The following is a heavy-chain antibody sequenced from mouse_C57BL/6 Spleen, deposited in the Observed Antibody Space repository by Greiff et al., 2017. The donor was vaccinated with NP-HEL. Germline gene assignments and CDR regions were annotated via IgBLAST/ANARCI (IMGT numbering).Heavy chain of an antibody. CDR3: ARWGLLLSYYFDY. D-gene: IGHD2-3*01. J-gene: IGHJ2*01. CDR2: INPNNGGT. CDR1: GYTFADYN. Sequence: VQLQQSGPELVKPGASVKMSCKASGYTFADYNMHWVKQSHGKSLEWIGDINPNNGGTSYNQKFKGKATLTVNKSSSTAYMERRSLTSEDSAVYYCARWGLLLSYYFDYWGQGTTLTVSS. V-gene: IGHV1-22*01.